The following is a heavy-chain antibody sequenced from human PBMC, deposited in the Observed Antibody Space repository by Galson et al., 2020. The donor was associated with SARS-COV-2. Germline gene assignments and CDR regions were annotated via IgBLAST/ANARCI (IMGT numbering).Heavy chain of an antibody. CDR3: AREVRYYYDSSGPGAFDI. Sequence: SQTLLLTCAVYGGSFSGYYWSWIRQPPGKGLEWIGEINHSGSTNYNPSLKSRVTISVDTSKNQFSLKLSSVTAADTAVYYCAREVRYYYDSSGPGAFDIWGQGTMVTVSS. D-gene: IGHD3-22*01. J-gene: IGHJ3*02. CDR1: GGSFSGYY. V-gene: IGHV4-34*01. CDR2: INHSGST.